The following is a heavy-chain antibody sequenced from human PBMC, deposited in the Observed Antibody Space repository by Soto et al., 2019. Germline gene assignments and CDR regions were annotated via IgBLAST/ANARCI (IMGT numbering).Heavy chain of an antibody. CDR2: IYYSGST. D-gene: IGHD3-22*01. CDR3: AREIEYYHSSGYYSYYFDY. J-gene: IGHJ4*02. V-gene: IGHV4-30-4*01. CDR1: GGSISSGDYY. Sequence: QVQLQESGPGLVKPSQTLSLTCTVSGGSISSGDYYWSWIRQPPGKGLEWIGYIYYSGSTAYNPSLKCRVTISLDTFKKQFSLKLSSVTAADTAVYYCAREIEYYHSSGYYSYYFDYWGQGTLVTVSS.